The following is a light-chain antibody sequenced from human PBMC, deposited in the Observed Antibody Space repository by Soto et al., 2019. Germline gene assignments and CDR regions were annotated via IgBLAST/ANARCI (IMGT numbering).Light chain of an antibody. V-gene: IGKV3-15*01. J-gene: IGKJ4*01. CDR2: GAS. CDR3: QQYNNWPQLT. Sequence: EIVMTQSPATLSVSPGERATLSCRASQSVSSTLAWYQQKPGQAPRLLIYGASTRATGIPARFSGSRSGTKFTLTISSLQSEDFVVYYCQQYNNWPQLTFGGGTKVEIK. CDR1: QSVSST.